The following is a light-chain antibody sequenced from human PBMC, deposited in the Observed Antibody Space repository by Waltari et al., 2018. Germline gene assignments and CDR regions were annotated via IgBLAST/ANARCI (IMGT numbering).Light chain of an antibody. CDR2: DAF. V-gene: IGKV3-11*01. CDR1: QSVSSY. J-gene: IGKJ4*02. Sequence: IVLTQSPATLSLSPGERAALSCRASQSVSSYLAWYQQKPGQAPRPLIYDAFNRATGIPARFSGSGSGTDFTLTITSLEPEDSAVYYCQHRSSWPLTFGGGTKVEI. CDR3: QHRSSWPLT.